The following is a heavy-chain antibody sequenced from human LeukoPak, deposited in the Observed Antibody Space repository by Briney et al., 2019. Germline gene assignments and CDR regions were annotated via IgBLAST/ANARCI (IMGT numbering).Heavy chain of an antibody. CDR3: AHRPPHIATTTAGVSPVVFDY. D-gene: IGHD5-24*01. V-gene: IGHV2-5*02. CDR2: IYWDGDE. Sequence: SGPTLVNPTQTLTLTCTFSGFSLSSSGVAVGWIRQPPGKALEWLALIYWDGDERYSPSLRSRLTITKDTSKNQVVLTMINMDPVDTATYFCAHRPPHIATTTAGVSPVVFDYWGQGTLVTVSS. J-gene: IGHJ4*02. CDR1: GFSLSSSGVA.